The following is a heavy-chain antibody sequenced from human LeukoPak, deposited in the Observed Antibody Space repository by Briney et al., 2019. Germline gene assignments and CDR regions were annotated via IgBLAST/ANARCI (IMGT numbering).Heavy chain of an antibody. Sequence: SETLPLTRSVSGGSISGYYWTWVRQPTGKGLECIGQIHYSGRADYNPSLKSRITMSVDTSRNQISLKLSSVTAADTAIYYCVRFGVNYDMDVWGQGTTVTVFS. D-gene: IGHD3-16*01. J-gene: IGHJ6*02. CDR3: VRFGVNYDMDV. CDR1: GGSISGYY. V-gene: IGHV4-59*01. CDR2: IHYSGRA.